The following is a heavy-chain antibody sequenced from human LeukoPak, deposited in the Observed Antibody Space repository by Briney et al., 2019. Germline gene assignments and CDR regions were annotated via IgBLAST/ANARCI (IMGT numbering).Heavy chain of an antibody. CDR3: AMTYYYGSGSSLRTIFDY. CDR1: GYSISSGYY. J-gene: IGHJ4*02. CDR2: IYHSGST. D-gene: IGHD3-10*01. V-gene: IGHV4-38-2*02. Sequence: SETLSLTCTVSGYSISSGYYWGWIRQPPGKGLEWIGSIYHSGSTYYNPSLKSRVTISVDTSKNQFSLKLSSVTAADTAVYYCAMTYYYGSGSSLRTIFDYWGQGTLVTVSS.